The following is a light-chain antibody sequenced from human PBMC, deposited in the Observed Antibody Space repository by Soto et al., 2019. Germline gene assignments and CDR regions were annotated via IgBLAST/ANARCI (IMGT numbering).Light chain of an antibody. CDR2: KAS. V-gene: IGKV1-5*03. J-gene: IGKJ1*01. CDR3: QQYNSYWT. Sequence: DIQMTQSPSTLSASVGDRVTITCRASQSISNWLAWYQQKPGKAPKLLIYKASSLETGVPSRFSGSGSGTEFTLTISRLQPDDFATYYCQQYNSYWTFGQGTKVEIK. CDR1: QSISNW.